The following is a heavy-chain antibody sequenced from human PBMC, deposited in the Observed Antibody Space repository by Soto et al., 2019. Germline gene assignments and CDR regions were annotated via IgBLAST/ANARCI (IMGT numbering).Heavy chain of an antibody. D-gene: IGHD3-10*01. Sequence: EVQLVESGGGLVQPGGSLRLSCAASGFTFSSYDMHWVRQGTGKGLEWVSAIGTAGDTYYPGSVKGRFTISRENAKNSLYLQMNSLRAGDTAVYYCARGDTMVRGTILAYFDYWGQGTLVTVSS. J-gene: IGHJ4*02. CDR2: IGTAGDT. V-gene: IGHV3-13*04. CDR3: ARGDTMVRGTILAYFDY. CDR1: GFTFSSYD.